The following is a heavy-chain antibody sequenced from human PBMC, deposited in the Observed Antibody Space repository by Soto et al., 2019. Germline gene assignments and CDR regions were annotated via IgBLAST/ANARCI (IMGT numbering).Heavy chain of an antibody. CDR2: IIPIHDTI. V-gene: IGHV1-69*01. D-gene: IGHD5-12*01. Sequence: QVQLVQSGAEVKKPGSSVKVSCKASGGTFSNYAINWVRQAPGQGLEWMGGIIPIHDTIDYARKFRGRVTISADESTGTAYMWLSSLRSEDTGIYYCARDRRDGYNPFDYWGQGTLVTVSS. CDR1: GGTFSNYA. J-gene: IGHJ4*02. CDR3: ARDRRDGYNPFDY.